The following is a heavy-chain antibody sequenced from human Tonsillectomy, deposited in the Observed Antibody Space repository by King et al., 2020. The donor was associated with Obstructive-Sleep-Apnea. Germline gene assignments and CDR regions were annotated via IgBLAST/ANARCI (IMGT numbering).Heavy chain of an antibody. CDR2: MSGSGGST. V-gene: IGHV3-23*04. J-gene: IGHJ6*02. CDR1: GFTFSSYA. D-gene: IGHD1-1*01. Sequence: VQLVESGGGLVQPGGSLRLSCAASGFTFSSYAMSWVRQAPGKGLEWVSAMSGSGGSTYYADSVKGRFTISRDNSKNTLYLQMNSLRAEDTAVYYCAKDAGTGTSGYYYYGMDVWGQGTTVTVSS. CDR3: AKDAGTGTSGYYYYGMDV.